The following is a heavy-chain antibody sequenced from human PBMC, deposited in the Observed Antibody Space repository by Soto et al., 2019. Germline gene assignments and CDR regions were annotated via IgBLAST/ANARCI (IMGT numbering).Heavy chain of an antibody. V-gene: IGHV4-30-4*01. CDR1: GGSISSGDYY. CDR2: IYYSGST. CDR3: ARGGGATYYYGSGSYPTDY. J-gene: IGHJ4*02. D-gene: IGHD3-10*01. Sequence: QVQLQESGPGLVKPSQTLSLTCTVSGGSISSGDYYWSWIRQPPGKGLEWIGYIYYSGSTYYNPSLKSRVTIPVDTSKTQFALKLSSVTAADTAVYYCARGGGATYYYGSGSYPTDYWGQGTLVTVSS.